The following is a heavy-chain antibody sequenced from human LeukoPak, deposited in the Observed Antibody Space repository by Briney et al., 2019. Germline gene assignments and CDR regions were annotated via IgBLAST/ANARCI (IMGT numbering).Heavy chain of an antibody. CDR1: GGDSINSYI. D-gene: IGHD1-26*01. Sequence: SETLSLICTVSGGDSINSYIWTWVRQPAGKGLEWIARLYTSGITNYSPSLKGRVTMSIDTSKNQISLNLTSVTAADTAMYYCARETSTTYDRAIDIWGQGTMVTVSS. CDR2: LYTSGIT. J-gene: IGHJ3*02. CDR3: ARETSTTYDRAIDI. V-gene: IGHV4-4*07.